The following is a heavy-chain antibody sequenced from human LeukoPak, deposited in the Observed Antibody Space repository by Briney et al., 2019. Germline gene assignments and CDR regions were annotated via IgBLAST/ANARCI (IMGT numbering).Heavy chain of an antibody. CDR3: ALGRYYYYYMDV. CDR2: INWNGGST. CDR1: GFTFDDYG. Sequence: GGSLRLSCAASGFTFDDYGMSWVRQAPGKGLEWVSGINWNGGSTGYADSVKGRFTISRDNAKNSLYLQVNSLRAEDTALYYCALGRYYYYYMDVWGEGTTVTVSS. D-gene: IGHD7-27*01. V-gene: IGHV3-20*04. J-gene: IGHJ6*03.